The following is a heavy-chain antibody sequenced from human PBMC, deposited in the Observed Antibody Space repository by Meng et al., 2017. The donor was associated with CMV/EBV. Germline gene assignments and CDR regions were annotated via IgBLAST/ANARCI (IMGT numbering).Heavy chain of an antibody. CDR3: AKDHRGRFIVGPRADGGHGMDV. Sequence: GESLKISCASSGIIFTTYGLHWVRQAPGKGLEWVAFIRYDGSNKYYADSVKGRFSISRDNSKNTMYLQMNSLRGEDTAIYYCAKDHRGRFIVGPRADGGHGMDVWGQGPTVTVSS. CDR2: IRYDGSNK. CDR1: GIIFTTYG. D-gene: IGHD1-26*01. J-gene: IGHJ6*02. V-gene: IGHV3-30*02.